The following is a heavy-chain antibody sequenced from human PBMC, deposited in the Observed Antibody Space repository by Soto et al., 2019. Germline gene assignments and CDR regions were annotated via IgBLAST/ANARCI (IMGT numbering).Heavy chain of an antibody. CDR2: ISSTSNTI. Sequence: GGSLRLSCAASGFSFSTYSLNWVRQAPGKGLAWVSYISSTSNTIYYADSVKGRFTISRDNAKNSLYLQMNSLRDEDTAVYYCARVLWAAAGHSYYFDYWGQGTLVTVSS. D-gene: IGHD6-13*01. V-gene: IGHV3-48*02. CDR3: ARVLWAAAGHSYYFDY. CDR1: GFSFSTYS. J-gene: IGHJ4*02.